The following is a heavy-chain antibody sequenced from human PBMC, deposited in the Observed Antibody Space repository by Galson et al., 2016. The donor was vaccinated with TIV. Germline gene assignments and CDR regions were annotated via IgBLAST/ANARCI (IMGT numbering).Heavy chain of an antibody. CDR3: ARMVYGDYPPRFYYDS. D-gene: IGHD2-21*02. CDR2: IDWDDDI. Sequence: PALVKPTQTLTLTCTFSGFSLHSNGMCVSWIRRPPGKALEWLARIDWDDDIYYNTSLKTRLTISKDTSKNQVVFKMTNVDPTDTGTYYCARMVYGDYPPRFYYDSWGQGALVTVSS. J-gene: IGHJ4*02. CDR1: GFSLHSNGMC. V-gene: IGHV2-70*11.